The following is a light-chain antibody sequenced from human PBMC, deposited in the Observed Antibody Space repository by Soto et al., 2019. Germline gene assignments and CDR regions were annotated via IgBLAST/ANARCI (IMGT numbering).Light chain of an antibody. CDR2: GAS. Sequence: EIVLTQSPGTLALSPGEGATLSCRASQSVSKYLAWYHQKPGQAPRLLIYGASSRATGIPDSFSGSGSGTDFTLTISRLEPEDFAVYYCQQYGGSPQTFGQGTKV. J-gene: IGKJ1*01. CDR1: QSVSKY. V-gene: IGKV3-20*01. CDR3: QQYGGSPQT.